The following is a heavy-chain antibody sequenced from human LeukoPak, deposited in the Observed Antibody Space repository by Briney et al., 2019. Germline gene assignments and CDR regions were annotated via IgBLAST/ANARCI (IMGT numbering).Heavy chain of an antibody. CDR3: VRHSGGTTYDY. CDR1: GGSITGYY. Sequence: SETLSLTCTVSGGSITGYYWSWIRQAPGEGLEWIAYISYSGTISYHPSLRSRVTISVDTSKNLFSLNLSSLTAADTAVYYCVRHSGGTTYDYWGQGIQVTVSS. D-gene: IGHD1-7*01. J-gene: IGHJ4*02. CDR2: ISYSGTI. V-gene: IGHV4-59*08.